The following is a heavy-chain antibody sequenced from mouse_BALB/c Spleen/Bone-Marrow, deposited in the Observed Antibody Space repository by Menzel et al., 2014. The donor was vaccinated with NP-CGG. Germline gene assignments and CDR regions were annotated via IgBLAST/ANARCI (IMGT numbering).Heavy chain of an antibody. CDR3: ARSYYDGSSFAY. CDR1: GYTFTSYR. D-gene: IGHD1-1*01. CDR2: INPSTGYT. J-gene: IGHJ3*01. Sequence: VQLQQSGAELAEPGASVKMSCKASGYTFTSYRMHWVKQRPGQGLEWIGYINPSTGYTEYNQKFKDKATLTADKSSSTAYMQLSSLTSEDSAVYYCARSYYDGSSFAYWGQGILVTVSA. V-gene: IGHV1-4*01.